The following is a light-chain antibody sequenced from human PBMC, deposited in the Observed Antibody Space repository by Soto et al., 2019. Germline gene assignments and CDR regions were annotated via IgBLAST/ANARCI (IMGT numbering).Light chain of an antibody. CDR2: SNN. V-gene: IGLV1-44*01. J-gene: IGLJ3*02. CDR1: SSNIGSNT. Sequence: QLVLTQPPSASGTPGQRVPISCSGSSSNIGSNTVNWYQQLPGTAPKLLIYSNNQRPSGVPDRFSGSKSGTSAALAISGLQSEDEDDYYCAAWDDSLNGRVFGGGTKLTVL. CDR3: AAWDDSLNGRV.